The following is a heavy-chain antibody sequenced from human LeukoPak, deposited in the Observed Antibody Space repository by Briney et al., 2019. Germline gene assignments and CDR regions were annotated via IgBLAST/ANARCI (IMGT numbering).Heavy chain of an antibody. J-gene: IGHJ4*02. CDR3: ARDHGYSGYEGHRGYYFDY. CDR1: GGTFSSYA. Sequence: GASVKVSCKASGGTFSSYAISWVRQAPGQGLEWMGGIIPIFGTANYAQKFQGRVTITTDESTSTAYMELSNLRSEDTAVYYCARDHGYSGYEGHRGYYFDYWGQGTLVTVSS. D-gene: IGHD5-12*01. CDR2: IIPIFGTA. V-gene: IGHV1-69*05.